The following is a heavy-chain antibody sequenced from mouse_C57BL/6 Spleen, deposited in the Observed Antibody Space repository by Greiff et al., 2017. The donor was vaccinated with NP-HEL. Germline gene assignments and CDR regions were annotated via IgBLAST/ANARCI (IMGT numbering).Heavy chain of an antibody. D-gene: IGHD1-1*02. CDR1: GYAFSSYW. CDR2: IYPGDGDT. J-gene: IGHJ4*01. CDR3: ARDYGHYDAMDD. V-gene: IGHV1-80*01. Sequence: QVQLKEPGAELVKPGASVKISCKASGYAFSSYWMNWVKQRPGKGLEWIGQIYPGDGDTNYNGKFKGKATLTADKSSSTAYMQLSSLTSEDSAVYFCARDYGHYDAMDDWGKGTSVTVSS.